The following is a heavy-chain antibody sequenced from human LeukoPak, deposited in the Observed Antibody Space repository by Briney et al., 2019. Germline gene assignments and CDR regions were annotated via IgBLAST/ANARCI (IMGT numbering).Heavy chain of an antibody. J-gene: IGHJ4*02. Sequence: GASVKVSCKASGYTFTGYYMHWVRQAPGQGLEWMGWINPKGGATNSAQKFQGRVTMTRDTSISTAYMELSRLRSDDTAVYYCARGVYEGELLPFEYWGQGTLVTVSS. D-gene: IGHD1-7*01. CDR2: INPKGGAT. V-gene: IGHV1-2*02. CDR1: GYTFTGYY. CDR3: ARGVYEGELLPFEY.